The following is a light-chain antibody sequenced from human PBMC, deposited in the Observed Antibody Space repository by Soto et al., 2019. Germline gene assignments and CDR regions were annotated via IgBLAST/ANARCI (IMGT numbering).Light chain of an antibody. V-gene: IGKV3-11*01. CDR1: QSVSSY. CDR3: QQRVNWPRIT. Sequence: EIVLTQSPATLSLSPGERATLSCRASQSVSSYLVWYQQKPGQAPRLLINVASNRATGVPARFSGSGSGTDFTLRISSLVPEDFAGYYCQQRVNWPRITFGPGTKVDIK. J-gene: IGKJ3*01. CDR2: VAS.